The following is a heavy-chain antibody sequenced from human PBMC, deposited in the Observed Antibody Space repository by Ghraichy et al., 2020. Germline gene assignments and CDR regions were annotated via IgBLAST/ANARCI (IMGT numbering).Heavy chain of an antibody. V-gene: IGHV3-7*03. D-gene: IGHD3-3*01. CDR1: GFTFSNYW. Sequence: GGSLRLSCTASGFTFSNYWMTWVRRVPGKGLEWVASVKPDGSEKFYVDSVKGRFTISRDNAKNSLYLRMNSLRVEDTAVFYCARGSLPLEWFFFGRTTYYFDYWGRGTLVTVSS. CDR3: ARGSLPLEWFFFGRTTYYFDY. CDR2: VKPDGSEK. J-gene: IGHJ4*02.